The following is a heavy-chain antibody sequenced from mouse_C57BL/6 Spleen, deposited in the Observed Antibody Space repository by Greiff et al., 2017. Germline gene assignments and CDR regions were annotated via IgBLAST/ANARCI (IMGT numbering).Heavy chain of an antibody. CDR2: IDPSDSYT. V-gene: IGHV1-50*01. D-gene: IGHD2-3*01. Sequence: QVQLQQPGAELVKPGASVKLSCKASGYTFTSYWMQWVKQRPGQGLEWIGEIDPSDSYTNYNQKFKGKATLTVDTSSSTAYMQLSSLTSEDSAVYYCASGGLLLYFDYWGQGTTLTVSS. J-gene: IGHJ2*01. CDR3: ASGGLLLYFDY. CDR1: GYTFTSYW.